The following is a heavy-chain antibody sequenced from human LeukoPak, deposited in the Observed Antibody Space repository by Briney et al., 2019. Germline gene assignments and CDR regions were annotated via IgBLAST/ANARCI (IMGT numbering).Heavy chain of an antibody. CDR1: GFIFSNYW. CDR3: GRWGITAALDR. J-gene: IGHJ5*02. CDR2: IRLDGSDK. D-gene: IGHD1-20*01. Sequence: GGSLRLSCAASGFIFSNYWMSWVRQAPGKGLEWVANIRLDGSDKYYVESVRGRFTISRDNAQNSVSLQMNSLRGDDSGVYYCGRWGITAALDRWGQGTQVTVSS. V-gene: IGHV3-7*01.